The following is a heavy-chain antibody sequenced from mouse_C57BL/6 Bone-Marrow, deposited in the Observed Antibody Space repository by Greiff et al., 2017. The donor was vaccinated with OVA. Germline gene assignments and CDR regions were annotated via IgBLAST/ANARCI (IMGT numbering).Heavy chain of an antibody. CDR1: GFTFSDYY. D-gene: IGHD2-4*01. Sequence: DVHLVESEGGLVQPGSSMKLSCTASGFTFSDYYMAWVRQVPEKGLEWVANINYDGSSTYYLDSLKSRFIISRDNAKNILYLQMSSLKSEDTATYYCARDGCLSMRLRRGYYFDYWGQGTTLTVSS. CDR2: INYDGSST. J-gene: IGHJ2*01. CDR3: ARDGCLSMRLRRGYYFDY. V-gene: IGHV5-16*01.